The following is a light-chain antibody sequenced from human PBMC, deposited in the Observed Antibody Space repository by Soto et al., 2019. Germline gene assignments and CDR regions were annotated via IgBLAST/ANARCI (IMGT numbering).Light chain of an antibody. J-gene: IGLJ2*01. CDR1: SSDVGGYND. Sequence: QSALTQPASVSGSPGQWITISCTGTSSDVGGYNDVSWYQQHPGKAPKLMIYEVSNRPSGVSNRFSGSKSGNTASLTISGLHAEDEADYYCGSYESSLNLVVFGGGTKVTVL. CDR3: GSYESSLNLVV. CDR2: EVS. V-gene: IGLV2-14*01.